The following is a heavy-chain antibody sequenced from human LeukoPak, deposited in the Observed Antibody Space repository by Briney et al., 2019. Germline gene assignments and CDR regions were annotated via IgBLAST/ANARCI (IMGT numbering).Heavy chain of an antibody. CDR2: IRYDGSNQ. D-gene: IGHD1-1*01. CDR3: AKPGMPTVLYYYIDV. J-gene: IGHJ6*03. CDR1: GFTFSTYG. V-gene: IGHV3-30*02. Sequence: PGGSLRLSCAASGFTFSTYGMHWVRQAPGKGLEWVAFIRYDGSNQYYADSVKGQFTISRDNSKNTLYLQMNSLRAEDTAVYYCAKPGMPTVLYYYIDVWGKGTTVTISS.